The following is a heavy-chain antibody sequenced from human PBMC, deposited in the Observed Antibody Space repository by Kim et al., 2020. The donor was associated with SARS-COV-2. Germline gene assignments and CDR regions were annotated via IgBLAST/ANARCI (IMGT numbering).Heavy chain of an antibody. J-gene: IGHJ6*02. Sequence: GGSLRLSCAASGFTFSSYGMHWVRQAPGKGLEWVAVIWYDGSNKYYADSVKGRFTISRDNSKNTLYLQMNSLRAEDTAVYYCARDQSVVGAAAGRGYYYYGLDVWGQGTTVTVSS. D-gene: IGHD6-13*01. CDR1: GFTFSSYG. V-gene: IGHV3-33*01. CDR3: ARDQSVVGAAAGRGYYYYGLDV. CDR2: IWYDGSNK.